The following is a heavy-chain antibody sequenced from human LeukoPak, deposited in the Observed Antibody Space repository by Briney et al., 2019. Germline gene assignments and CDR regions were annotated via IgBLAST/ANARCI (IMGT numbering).Heavy chain of an antibody. V-gene: IGHV3-23*01. J-gene: IGHJ4*02. CDR3: AKDLSYDFWSAFDY. Sequence: PGGSLRLSCAASGFTFSSYAMSWVRQAPGKGLEWVSAISGSGGSTYYADSVKGRFTISRDNSKNTLYLQMNSLRTEDTAVYCCAKDLSYDFWSAFDYWGQGTLVTVSS. CDR1: GFTFSSYA. D-gene: IGHD3-3*01. CDR2: ISGSGGST.